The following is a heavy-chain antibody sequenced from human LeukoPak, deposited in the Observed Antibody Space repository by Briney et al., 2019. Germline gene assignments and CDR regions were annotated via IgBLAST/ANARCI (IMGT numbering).Heavy chain of an antibody. J-gene: IGHJ6*03. D-gene: IGHD5-12*01. CDR3: ARGMATRKRQYYYYYMDV. CDR2: INHSGST. CDR1: GGSFSGYY. V-gene: IGHV4-34*01. Sequence: SETLFLTCAVYGGSFSGYYWSWIRQPPGKGLEWIGEINHSGSTNYNPSLKSRVTILVDTSKNQFSLKLSSVTAADTAVYYCARGMATRKRQYYYYYMDVWGKRTTVTVSS.